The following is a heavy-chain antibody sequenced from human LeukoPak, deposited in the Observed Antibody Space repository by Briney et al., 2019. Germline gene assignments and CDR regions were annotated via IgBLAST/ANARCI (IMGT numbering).Heavy chain of an antibody. Sequence: ASVKVSCKASGGTFSSYAISWVRQAPGQGLEWMGRIIPILGIANYAQKFQGRVTITADKSTSTAYMELSSLRSEDTAVYYCARWRLFDAFDIWGQGTMVTVSS. CDR1: GGTFSSYA. CDR3: ARWRLFDAFDI. CDR2: IIPILGIA. J-gene: IGHJ3*02. V-gene: IGHV1-69*04.